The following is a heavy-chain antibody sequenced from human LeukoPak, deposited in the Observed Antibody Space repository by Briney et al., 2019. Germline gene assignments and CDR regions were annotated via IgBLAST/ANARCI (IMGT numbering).Heavy chain of an antibody. CDR1: GYAFTNYA. Sequence: ASVKVSCKASGYAFTNYAISWVRQAPGQGLGWMGWISVYNGNTNYAQKLQGRVTMTADTSTTTAYMELRSLRSDDTAVYYCARGYCSSATCRHFDYWGQGALVTVSS. J-gene: IGHJ4*02. D-gene: IGHD2-2*01. CDR2: ISVYNGNT. V-gene: IGHV1-18*01. CDR3: ARGYCSSATCRHFDY.